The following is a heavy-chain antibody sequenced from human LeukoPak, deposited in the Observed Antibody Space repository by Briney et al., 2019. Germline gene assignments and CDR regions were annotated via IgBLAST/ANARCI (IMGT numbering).Heavy chain of an antibody. Sequence: GGSLRLSCAASGFTFDDYAMHWVRQAPGKGLEWVSLISGDGGSTYYADSVKGRFTISRDNSKNTLYLQMNSLRAEDTAVYYCAKLCQSCGYYYDYWGQGPLVTVSS. J-gene: IGHJ4*02. CDR3: AKLCQSCGYYYDY. CDR1: GFTFDDYA. D-gene: IGHD3-22*01. V-gene: IGHV3-43*02. CDR2: ISGDGGST.